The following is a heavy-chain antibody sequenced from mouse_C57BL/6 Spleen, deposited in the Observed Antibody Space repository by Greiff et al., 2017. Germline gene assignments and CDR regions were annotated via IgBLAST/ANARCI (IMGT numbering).Heavy chain of an antibody. V-gene: IGHV1-74*01. CDR3: ARVYYDYDGRLDY. D-gene: IGHD2-4*01. Sequence: VQLQQPGAELVKPGASVKVSCKASGYTFTSYWMHWVKQRPGQGLEWIGRIHPSDSDTNYNQKFKGKATVTVDKSSSTAYMQLSSLTSEDSAVYYCARVYYDYDGRLDYWGQGTSVTVSS. CDR1: GYTFTSYW. CDR2: IHPSDSDT. J-gene: IGHJ4*01.